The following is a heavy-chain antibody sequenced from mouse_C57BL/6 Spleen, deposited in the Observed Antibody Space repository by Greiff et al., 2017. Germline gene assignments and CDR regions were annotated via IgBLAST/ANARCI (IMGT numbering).Heavy chain of an antibody. J-gene: IGHJ2*01. Sequence: EVMLVESGGGLVQPGGSLSLSCAASGFTFTDYYMSWVRQPPGKALEWLGFIRNKANGYTKEYSTSLKGSFTISIDKSQSILYLQMNALRAEDSATYYCARYIGTTVVAPYYFDYWGQGTTLTVSS. V-gene: IGHV7-3*01. CDR1: GFTFTDYY. CDR3: ARYIGTTVVAPYYFDY. D-gene: IGHD1-1*01. CDR2: IRNKANGYTK.